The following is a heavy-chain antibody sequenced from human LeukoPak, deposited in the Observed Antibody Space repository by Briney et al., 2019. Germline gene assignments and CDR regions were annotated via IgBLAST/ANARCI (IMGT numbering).Heavy chain of an antibody. CDR1: GGSISSYY. V-gene: IGHV4-59*01. CDR3: ARVDSDILTGYSHAFDI. CDR2: IYYSGST. D-gene: IGHD3-9*01. Sequence: SETLSLTCTVSGGSISSYYWSWIRQPPGKGLEWIGYIYYSGSTNYNPSLKSRVTMSVDTSKNQFSLKLSSVTAADTAVYYCARVDSDILTGYSHAFDIWGQGTKVTVSS. J-gene: IGHJ3*02.